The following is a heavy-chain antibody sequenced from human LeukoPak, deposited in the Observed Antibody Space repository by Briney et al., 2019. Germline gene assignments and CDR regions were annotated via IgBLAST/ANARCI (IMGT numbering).Heavy chain of an antibody. CDR2: ISASRGIT. CDR3: ARDVSLDF. J-gene: IGHJ4*02. V-gene: IGHV3-21*05. Sequence: GGALRLSCAASGFTFSSYSMNWVRQAPGKGLEWVSYISASRGITYYADSVKGRFTISRDNPKNSLYLQMNTLRAEDTAVYYCARDVSLDFWGQGTLVTVSS. CDR1: GFTFSSYS.